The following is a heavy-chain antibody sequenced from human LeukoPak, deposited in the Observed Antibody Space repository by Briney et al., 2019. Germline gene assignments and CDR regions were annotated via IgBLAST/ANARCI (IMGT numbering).Heavy chain of an antibody. V-gene: IGHV3-43*02. D-gene: IGHD6-19*01. CDR1: GFNFDDCA. CDR2: ISGDGADT. CDR3: AKDSLPGGLAVAGSDDGLDV. J-gene: IGHJ6*02. Sequence: GGSLRLSCAASGFNFDDCAMHWVRQAPGKGLEWVSLISGDGADTYYVDSVKGRFAISRDNSKNSLHLQMNSLRTEDSALYYCAKDSLPGGLAVAGSDDGLDVWGQGTTVTVSS.